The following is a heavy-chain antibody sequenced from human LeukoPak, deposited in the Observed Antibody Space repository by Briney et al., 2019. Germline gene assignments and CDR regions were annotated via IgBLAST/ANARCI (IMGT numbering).Heavy chain of an antibody. CDR3: ARGRRWTRGAFDI. D-gene: IGHD2-15*01. J-gene: IGHJ3*02. CDR2: IYTSGST. Sequence: SQTLSLTCTVSGGSISSGSYYWSWIRQPAGKGLEWIGRIYTSGSTNYNPSLKSRVTISVDTSKNQFSLKLSSVTAADTAVYYCARGRRWTRGAFDIWGQGTMVTVSS. V-gene: IGHV4-61*02. CDR1: GGSISSGSYY.